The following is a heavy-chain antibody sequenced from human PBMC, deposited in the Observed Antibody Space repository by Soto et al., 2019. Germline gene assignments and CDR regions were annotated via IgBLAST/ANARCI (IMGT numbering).Heavy chain of an antibody. D-gene: IGHD3-10*01. CDR2: ISYDGSNE. J-gene: IGHJ4*02. CDR1: GLSFSTYA. Sequence: GGSLRLSCAASGLSFSTYAMHWVRQAPGKGLEWVAVISYDGSNEYYADSVKGRFTISRDNSKNTLYLQMNSLRAEDTAVYYCARDAQPYGSGRYYYFFDYWGQGTLVTVSS. CDR3: ARDAQPYGSGRYYYFFDY. V-gene: IGHV3-30-3*01.